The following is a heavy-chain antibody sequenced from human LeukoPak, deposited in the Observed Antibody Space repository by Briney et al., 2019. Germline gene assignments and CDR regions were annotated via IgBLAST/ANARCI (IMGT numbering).Heavy chain of an antibody. CDR1: GYSFTSYW. CDR3: AGLRRAHRYFINGMDV. J-gene: IGHJ6*02. D-gene: IGHD3-10*01. V-gene: IGHV5-51*01. Sequence: GESLKIYCKGSGYSFTSYWIGWVRQMPGKGLEWTGIIYPGDSDTRYSPSFQGQVTISADKSISTAYLQWSSLKASDTAMYYCAGLRRAHRYFINGMDVWGQGTTVTVSS. CDR2: IYPGDSDT.